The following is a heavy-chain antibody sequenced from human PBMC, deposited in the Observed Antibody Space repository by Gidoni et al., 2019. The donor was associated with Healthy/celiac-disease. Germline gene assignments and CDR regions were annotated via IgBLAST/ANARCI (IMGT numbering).Heavy chain of an antibody. V-gene: IGHV3-23*01. J-gene: IGHJ4*02. CDR3: AKAVLLWFRELSHIDY. CDR1: GFTFSSYA. Sequence: EVQLLESGGGLVQPGGSLRLSCAASGFTFSSYAMSWVRQAPGKGLEWVSAISGSGGSTYYADSVKGRFTISRDNSKNTLYLQMNSLRAEDTAVYYCAKAVLLWFRELSHIDYWGQGTLVTVSS. CDR2: ISGSGGST. D-gene: IGHD3-10*01.